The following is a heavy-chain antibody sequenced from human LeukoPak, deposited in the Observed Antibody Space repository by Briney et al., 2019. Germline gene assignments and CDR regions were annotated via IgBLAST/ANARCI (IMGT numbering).Heavy chain of an antibody. V-gene: IGHV3-30-3*01. CDR1: GFTFSSYA. J-gene: IGHJ3*02. CDR2: ISYDGSNK. D-gene: IGHD2-15*01. Sequence: GGSLRLSCAASGFTFSSYAMHWVRQAPGKGLEWVAVISYDGSNKYYADSVKGRFTISRDNSKNTLYLQMNSLRAEDTAVYYCARPLQPYCSGGSCYAHDAFDIWGQGTMVTVSS. CDR3: ARPLQPYCSGGSCYAHDAFDI.